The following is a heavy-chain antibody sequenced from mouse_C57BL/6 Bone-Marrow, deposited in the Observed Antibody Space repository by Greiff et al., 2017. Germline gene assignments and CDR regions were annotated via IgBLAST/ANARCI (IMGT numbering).Heavy chain of an antibody. D-gene: IGHD1-1*01. V-gene: IGHV1-52*01. CDR2: INPSDSET. CDR1: GYTFTSYW. Sequence: VQLQQPGAELVRPGSSVKLSCKASGYTFTSYWMHWVKQRPIQGLEWIGNINPSDSETHYNQKFKDKATLTVDKSSSTAYIQLSSVTSEVSAVYYYAREGYYGSSWFAYWGQGTLVTVSA. J-gene: IGHJ3*01. CDR3: AREGYYGSSWFAY.